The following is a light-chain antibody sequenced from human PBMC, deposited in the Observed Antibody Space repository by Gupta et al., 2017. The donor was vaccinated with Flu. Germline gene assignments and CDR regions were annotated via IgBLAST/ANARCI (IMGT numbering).Light chain of an antibody. CDR2: SAS. J-gene: IGKJ2*01. CDR3: QQSDDIPYT. CDR1: QSISSY. Sequence: PASLSASVGDGVTISCRASQSISSYLNWYQQKPGKAPKLLIFSASSLQSGVPSRFSGSGSGTDFTLTVSSLQPEDFATYYCQQSDDIPYTFGQGTQLEIK. V-gene: IGKV1-39*01.